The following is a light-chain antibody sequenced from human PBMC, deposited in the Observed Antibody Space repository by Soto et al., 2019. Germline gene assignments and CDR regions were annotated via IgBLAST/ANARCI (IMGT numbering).Light chain of an antibody. V-gene: IGKV1-39*01. J-gene: IGKJ4*01. CDR1: QSISTN. CDR3: QQSYILPRT. CDR2: GAS. Sequence: DIQMTQSPSSLPASVGERVTITCRASQSISTNLNWYQQKPGKAPKVLIYGASSLRSGVPSRFSGSGSGTDFTLTINSLQPEDFATYFCQQSYILPRTFGGGTRVEI.